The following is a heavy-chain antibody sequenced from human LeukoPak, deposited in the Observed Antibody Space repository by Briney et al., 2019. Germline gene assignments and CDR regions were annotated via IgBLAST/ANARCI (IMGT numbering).Heavy chain of an antibody. Sequence: GASLQISCKGAGYIFTSYWIGWVRQLPGKGLEWMGVIYPGDSHTRYSPSFQGQGTISADKSISTAYLQWNSLKASDTAIYYCTRSPDIDILTGYSRYYFDYWGQGTLVTVSS. CDR3: TRSPDIDILTGYSRYYFDY. CDR2: IYPGDSHT. J-gene: IGHJ4*02. V-gene: IGHV5-51*01. D-gene: IGHD3-9*01. CDR1: GYIFTSYW.